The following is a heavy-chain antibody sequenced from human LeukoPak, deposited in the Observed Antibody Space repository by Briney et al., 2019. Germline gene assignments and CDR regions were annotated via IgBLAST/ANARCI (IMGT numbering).Heavy chain of an antibody. CDR1: AYSISSDYH. V-gene: IGHV4-38-2*01. Sequence: SETLSLTCAVSAYSISSDYHWAWIRQPPGKGLEWIGSIYHSGRTYYNPSHKTRVTISIDTSKNQFFLKLTSVTASDTAVYFCARHVGDNLWYFDYWGQGTLVTVSS. D-gene: IGHD2-21*02. CDR3: ARHVGDNLWYFDY. J-gene: IGHJ4*02. CDR2: IYHSGRT.